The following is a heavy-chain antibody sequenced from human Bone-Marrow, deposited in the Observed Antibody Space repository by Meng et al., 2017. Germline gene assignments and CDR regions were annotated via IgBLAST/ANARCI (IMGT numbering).Heavy chain of an antibody. CDR3: ARSSSWLKYYFDY. Sequence: VQLVESGGGLIRPGGSLSLSCAASGFTVSINYMSWVRQAPGKGLEWVSVSYSGGSTYYADSVKGRFTISRDNSKNTLYLQMNSLRAEDTAVYYCARSSSWLKYYFDYWGQGTLVTVSS. CDR2: SYSGGST. D-gene: IGHD6-13*01. CDR1: GFTVSINY. V-gene: IGHV3-53*01. J-gene: IGHJ4*02.